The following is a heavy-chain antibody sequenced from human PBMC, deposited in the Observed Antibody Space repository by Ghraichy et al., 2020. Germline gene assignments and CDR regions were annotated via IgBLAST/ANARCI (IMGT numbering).Heavy chain of an antibody. J-gene: IGHJ2*01. V-gene: IGHV3-74*01. Sequence: LSLTCVASGFVFTNHWMHWVRQAPGEGLTWVSRVDNSGVATDYADSVKGRFTVSRDNSRNTVFLEMNNLRVEDTALYFCVRDDWYFDLWGRGTLVTVSS. CDR3: VRDDWYFDL. CDR2: VDNSGVAT. CDR1: GFVFTNHW.